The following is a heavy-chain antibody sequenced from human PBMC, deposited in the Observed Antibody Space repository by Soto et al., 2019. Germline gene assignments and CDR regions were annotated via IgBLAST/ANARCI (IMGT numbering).Heavy chain of an antibody. CDR1: GYSFTSCW. CDR2: IYPGDSDT. Sequence: GESLKISCKGSGYSFTSCWIGWVRQMPGKGLEWMGIIYPGDSDTRYSPSFQGQVTISADKSISTAYLQWSSLKASDTAMYYCARLGPLITAAANVPYDYWGQGTLVTVSS. V-gene: IGHV5-51*01. CDR3: ARLGPLITAAANVPYDY. D-gene: IGHD6-13*01. J-gene: IGHJ4*02.